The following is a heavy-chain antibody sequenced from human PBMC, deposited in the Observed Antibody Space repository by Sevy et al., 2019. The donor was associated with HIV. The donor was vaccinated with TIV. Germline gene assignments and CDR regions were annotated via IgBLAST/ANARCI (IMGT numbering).Heavy chain of an antibody. CDR1: GFTFSGSA. Sequence: GVLRLSCAASGFTFSGSAMHWVRQASGKGLEWVGRIRSKANSYATAYAASVKGRFTISRDDSKNTAYLQMNSLKTEDTAVYYCTRHGRYFDWTFDYWGQGTLVTVSS. CDR2: IRSKANSYAT. D-gene: IGHD3-9*01. J-gene: IGHJ4*02. CDR3: TRHGRYFDWTFDY. V-gene: IGHV3-73*01.